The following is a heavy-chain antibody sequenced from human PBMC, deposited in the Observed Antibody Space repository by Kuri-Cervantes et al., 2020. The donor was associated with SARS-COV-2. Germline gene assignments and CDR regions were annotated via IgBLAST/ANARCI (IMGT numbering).Heavy chain of an antibody. CDR2: TRNKANSYTT. CDR1: GFTFSDHY. Sequence: GESLKISCAASGFTFSDHYMDWVRQAPGKGLEWVGRTRNKANSYTTEYAASVKGRFTISRDDSKNSLYLQMNSLRAEDTAVYYCARIPGYSSGWLAFDIWGQGTMVTVSS. J-gene: IGHJ3*02. D-gene: IGHD6-19*01. V-gene: IGHV3-72*01. CDR3: ARIPGYSSGWLAFDI.